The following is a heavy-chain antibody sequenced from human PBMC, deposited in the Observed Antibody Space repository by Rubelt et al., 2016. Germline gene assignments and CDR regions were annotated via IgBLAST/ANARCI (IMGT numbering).Heavy chain of an antibody. CDR3: ARIRAFGVVIRPTYGMDV. J-gene: IGHJ6*02. V-gene: IGHV4-38-2*01. CDR1: GFPFSSFA. Sequence: QVQLVESGGGVVQPGRSLRLSCAASGFPFSSFAMHWVRQAPGKGLECIGTINYSGNTYYNPSLKSRVTMSVDTSKSQFSLRLSSGTAAEMADYYCARIRAFGVVIRPTYGMDVWGQGTTVTVSS. CDR2: INYSGNT. D-gene: IGHD3-3*01.